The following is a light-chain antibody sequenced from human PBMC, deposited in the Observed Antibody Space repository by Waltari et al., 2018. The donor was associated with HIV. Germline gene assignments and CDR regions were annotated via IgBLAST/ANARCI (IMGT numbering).Light chain of an antibody. Sequence: QSVLTQPPSVSGAPGPRVTISCTGSSSNIGAGYDVHWYQQLPGTAPKPLIYGNSNRPSGVPDRFSGSKSGTSASLAITGLQAEDEADYYCQSYDSSLSGPWVFGGGTKLTVL. J-gene: IGLJ2*01. CDR3: QSYDSSLSGPWV. V-gene: IGLV1-40*01. CDR1: SSNIGAGYD. CDR2: GNS.